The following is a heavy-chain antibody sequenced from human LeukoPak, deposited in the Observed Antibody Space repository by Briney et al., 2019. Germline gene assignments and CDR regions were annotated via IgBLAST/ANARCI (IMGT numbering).Heavy chain of an antibody. Sequence: SETLSLTCTVSGGSISSYYWSWIRQPAGTGREWIGRIYTSGSTNYNPSLKSRVTMSVATSKNQFSLKLSSVTAAETAVYYCARDREWLSAFDIWGQGTMVTVSS. J-gene: IGHJ3*02. CDR3: ARDREWLSAFDI. D-gene: IGHD3-3*01. CDR2: IYTSGST. CDR1: GGSISSYY. V-gene: IGHV4-4*07.